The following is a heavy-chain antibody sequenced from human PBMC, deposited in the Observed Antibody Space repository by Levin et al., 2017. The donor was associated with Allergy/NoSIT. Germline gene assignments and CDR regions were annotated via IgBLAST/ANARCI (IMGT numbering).Heavy chain of an antibody. V-gene: IGHV3-23*01. Sequence: PGGSLRLSCAASGFTFSNYGMSWVRQAPGKGLEWVSAISGSGGGTYYADSVEGRFTISRDNSKNTLYLQINSLRAEDTAVYYCAKGGGSGNYYNEATDYWGQGTLVTVSS. CDR3: AKGGGSGNYYNEATDY. D-gene: IGHD3-10*01. CDR1: GFTFSNYG. J-gene: IGHJ4*02. CDR2: ISGSGGGT.